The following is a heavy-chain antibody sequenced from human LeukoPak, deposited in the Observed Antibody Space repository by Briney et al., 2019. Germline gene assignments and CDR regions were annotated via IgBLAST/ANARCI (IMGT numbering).Heavy chain of an antibody. CDR3: AKREGTFDA. D-gene: IGHD3-10*01. CDR1: GFTFSSYA. J-gene: IGHJ4*02. V-gene: IGHV3-30-3*02. Sequence: GGSLRLSCAASGFTFSSYAMHWVRQAPGKGLEWVAVISYDGSNKYYADSVKGRFTISRDTSKNTLYLQMNSLRAEDTAIYYCAKREGTFDAWGQGTLVTVSS. CDR2: ISYDGSNK.